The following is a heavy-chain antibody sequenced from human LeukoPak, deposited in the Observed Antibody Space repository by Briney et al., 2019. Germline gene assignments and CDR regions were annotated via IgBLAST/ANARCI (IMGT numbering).Heavy chain of an antibody. D-gene: IGHD3-10*01. J-gene: IGHJ3*02. V-gene: IGHV1-8*01. CDR1: GYTFTSYD. CDR3: ATPRSDSGSYGDAFDI. Sequence: GASVKVSCKASGYTFTSYDINWVRQATGQGLEWMGWMNPNSGNTGYAQKFQGRVTMTRNTSISTAYMELSSLRSEDTALYYCATPRSDSGSYGDAFDIWGQGTMVIASS. CDR2: MNPNSGNT.